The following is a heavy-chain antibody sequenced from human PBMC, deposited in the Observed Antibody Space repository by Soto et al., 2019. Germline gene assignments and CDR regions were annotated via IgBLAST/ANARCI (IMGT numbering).Heavy chain of an antibody. D-gene: IGHD3-3*01. CDR1: GGSISSYY. CDR3: ARSSSYYDFWSGYNPSSYYYYYYYMDV. V-gene: IGHV4-59*01. Sequence: SETLSLTCTVSGGSISSYYWSWIRQPPGKGLEWIGYIYYSGGTNYNPSLKSRVTISVDTSKNQFSLKLSSVTAADTAVHYCARSSSYYDFWSGYNPSSYYYYYYYMDVWGKGTTVTVSS. CDR2: IYYSGGT. J-gene: IGHJ6*03.